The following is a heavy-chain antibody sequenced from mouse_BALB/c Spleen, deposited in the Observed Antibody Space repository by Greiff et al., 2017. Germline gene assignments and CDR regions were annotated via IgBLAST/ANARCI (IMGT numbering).Heavy chain of an antibody. J-gene: IGHJ2*01. CDR3: ARDDGYYVRMDY. D-gene: IGHD2-3*01. CDR2: IDPANGNT. V-gene: IGHV14-3*02. Sequence: VQLKQSGAELVKPGASVKLSCTASGFNIKDTYMHWVKQRPEQGLEWIGRIDPANGNTKYDPKFQGKATITADTSSNTAYLQLSSLTSEDTAVYYCARDDGYYVRMDYWGQGTTLTVSS. CDR1: GFNIKDTY.